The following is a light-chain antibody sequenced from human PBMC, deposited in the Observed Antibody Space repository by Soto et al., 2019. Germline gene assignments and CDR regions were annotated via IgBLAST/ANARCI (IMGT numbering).Light chain of an antibody. CDR1: QSIDSW. CDR2: KAS. Sequence: DIKMTQSPSTLSASIGDRVTITCRASQSIDSWLAWYQQKPGKAPKLLIYKASSLQSGVPSRFSGSGSGTEFTLTISGLQPDDFATYYCQHYDAYSRTFGQGTKVDVK. V-gene: IGKV1-5*03. CDR3: QHYDAYSRT. J-gene: IGKJ1*01.